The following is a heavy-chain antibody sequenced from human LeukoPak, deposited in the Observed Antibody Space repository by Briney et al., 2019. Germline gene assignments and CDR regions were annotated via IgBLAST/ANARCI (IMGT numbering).Heavy chain of an antibody. D-gene: IGHD1-26*01. Sequence: SETLSLTCTVSGGSISSYYWSWIRQQPGKGLEWIGYIYYSGSTYYNPSLKSRVTISVDTSKNQFSLKLSSVTAADTAVYYCAGRGSSPRYYFDYWGQGTLVTVSS. CDR3: AGRGSSPRYYFDY. CDR1: GGSISSYY. CDR2: IYYSGST. V-gene: IGHV4-59*06. J-gene: IGHJ4*02.